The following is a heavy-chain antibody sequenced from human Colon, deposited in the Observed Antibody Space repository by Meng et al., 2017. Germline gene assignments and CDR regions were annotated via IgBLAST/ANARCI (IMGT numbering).Heavy chain of an antibody. CDR3: VTVRDRNTWSFNY. D-gene: IGHD2-15*01. J-gene: IGHJ4*02. V-gene: IGHV3-15*01. CDR2: VTSTVEGGST. Sequence: EGGLVESGGVLEKPGGSLRLSCAGSGFTFSDAWMGWVRQAPGKGLEWVGRVTSTVEGGSTDYAAPVKGRFVISRDDSKTTLYLQMNSLKTEDTAVYYCVTVRDRNTWSFNYWGQGTLVTVSS. CDR1: GFTFSDAW.